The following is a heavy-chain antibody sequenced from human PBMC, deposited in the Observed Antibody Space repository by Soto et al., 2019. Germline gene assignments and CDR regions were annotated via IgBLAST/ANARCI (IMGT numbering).Heavy chain of an antibody. Sequence: QVQLQESGPGLVKPSQTLSLTCNVSGASIRSGNYYWTWIRQLPGQGLEWIGYVHYSGTTHSNPSLKSRVSISVDTSKNQCSLTVNSVTAADTAVYYCAREKIVVVPTAKGWFDPWGQGTLVTVSS. J-gene: IGHJ5*02. V-gene: IGHV4-31*03. CDR1: GASIRSGNYY. CDR3: AREKIVVVPTAKGWFDP. D-gene: IGHD2-2*01. CDR2: VHYSGTT.